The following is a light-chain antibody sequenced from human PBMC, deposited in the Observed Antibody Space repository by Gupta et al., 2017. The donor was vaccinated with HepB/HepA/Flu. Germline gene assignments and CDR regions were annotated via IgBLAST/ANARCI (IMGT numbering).Light chain of an antibody. Sequence: VFTQSPATLSLSPGERATLSCRASQSVSSYLAWYQQKPGQAPRLLIYDASNRATGIPARFSGSGSGTDFTLTISSLEPEDFAVYYCQQRSNWPPTFGGGTKVEIK. CDR2: DAS. J-gene: IGKJ4*01. V-gene: IGKV3-11*01. CDR3: QQRSNWPPT. CDR1: QSVSSY.